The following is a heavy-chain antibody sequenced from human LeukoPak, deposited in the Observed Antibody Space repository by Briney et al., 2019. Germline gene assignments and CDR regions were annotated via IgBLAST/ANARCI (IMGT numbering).Heavy chain of an antibody. D-gene: IGHD4-17*01. V-gene: IGHV3-30*18. CDR3: AKSHPPTVTTEEGEYLQH. CDR2: ISVVGSNQ. J-gene: IGHJ1*01. Sequence: GGSLKLYCAASGFTFSSFGMHWVRQAPGQGLDLPPAISVVGSNQYYADSVKGRFTIYRDNFKNTVYLQMNSLRAEETAVYYCAKSHPPTVTTEEGEYLQHWGQGTLVTVSS. CDR1: GFTFSSFG.